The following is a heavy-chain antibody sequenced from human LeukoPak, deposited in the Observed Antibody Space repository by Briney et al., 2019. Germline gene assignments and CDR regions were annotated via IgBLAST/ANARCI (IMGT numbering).Heavy chain of an antibody. CDR3: ANAGRDSSSTISCGMDV. CDR2: IYSGGST. CDR1: GFTFSSYA. J-gene: IGHJ6*02. V-gene: IGHV3-NL1*01. Sequence: GGSLRLSCAAFGFTFSSYAMHWVRQAPGKGLEWVSVIYSGGSTYYADSVKGRFTISRDNSKNTLYLQMNSLRAEDTAVYYCANAGRDSSSTISCGMDVWGQGTTVTVSS. D-gene: IGHD6-13*01.